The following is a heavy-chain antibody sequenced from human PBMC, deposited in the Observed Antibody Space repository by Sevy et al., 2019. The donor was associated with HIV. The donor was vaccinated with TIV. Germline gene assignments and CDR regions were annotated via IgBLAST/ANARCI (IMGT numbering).Heavy chain of an antibody. Sequence: GGSLRLSCAVSGFTFGSYTMNWDRQAPGRGLEWLSYISVSSGTVYYADSVKGRFTISRDNAKNSLYLQMNSLRAEDSAVYYCVRDTSYGDPYYFDYWGQGTLVTVSS. CDR2: ISVSSGTV. CDR3: VRDTSYGDPYYFDY. V-gene: IGHV3-48*01. D-gene: IGHD4-17*01. J-gene: IGHJ4*02. CDR1: GFTFGSYT.